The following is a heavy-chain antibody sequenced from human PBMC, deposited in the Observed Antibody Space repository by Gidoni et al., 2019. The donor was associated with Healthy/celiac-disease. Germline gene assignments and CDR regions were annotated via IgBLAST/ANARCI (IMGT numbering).Heavy chain of an antibody. J-gene: IGHJ4*02. Sequence: EVQLLESGGDVVQPGGALRLSCAASGFTFSSYARSWVRQAPGKGLEWVSAISGSGGSTYYADSVKGRFTISRDNSKNTLYLQMNSLRAEDTAVYYCAKAPPLEWLLLPSYYFDYWGQGTLVTVSS. CDR2: ISGSGGST. D-gene: IGHD3-3*01. V-gene: IGHV3-23*01. CDR3: AKAPPLEWLLLPSYYFDY. CDR1: GFTFSSYA.